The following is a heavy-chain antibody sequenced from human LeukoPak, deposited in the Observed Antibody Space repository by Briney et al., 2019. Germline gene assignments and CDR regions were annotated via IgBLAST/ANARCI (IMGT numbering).Heavy chain of an antibody. CDR1: GYTFTGYY. CDR3: ARVSSAVAGKESDY. CDR2: INPNSGGT. Sequence: ASVKVSCKASGYTFTGYYMHWVRQAPGQGLEWMGWINPNSGGTNYAQKFRGRVTMTRDTSISTAYMELSRLRSDDTAVYYCARVSSAVAGKESDYWGQGTLVTVSS. J-gene: IGHJ4*02. V-gene: IGHV1-2*02. D-gene: IGHD6-19*01.